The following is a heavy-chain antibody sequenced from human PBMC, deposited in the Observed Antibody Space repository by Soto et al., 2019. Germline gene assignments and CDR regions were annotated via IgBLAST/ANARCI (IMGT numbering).Heavy chain of an antibody. CDR3: ARDGGYSYGSLFDY. D-gene: IGHD5-18*01. V-gene: IGHV1-18*04. J-gene: IGHJ4*02. CDR2: ISAYNGNT. Sequence: SAKVSCKASCYTFTSYGISWVRQAPGQGLEWMGWISAYNGNTNYAQKLQGRVTMTTGTSTSTAYMELRSLRSDDTAVYYCARDGGYSYGSLFDYWDQGTLVTVSS. CDR1: CYTFTSYG.